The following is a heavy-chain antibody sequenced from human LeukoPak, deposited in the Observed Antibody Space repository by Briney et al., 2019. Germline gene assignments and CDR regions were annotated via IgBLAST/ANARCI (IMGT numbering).Heavy chain of an antibody. CDR3: ARDRTRGYSGYEGY. V-gene: IGHV1-46*01. CDR2: INPSGGST. Sequence: ASVTVSFTASGYTFTTYYMHWVRQAPGQGLEWMGIINPSGGSTSYAQKFQGRVTMTRDTSTSTVYMELSRLRSDDTAVYYCARDRTRGYSGYEGYWGQGTLVTVSS. J-gene: IGHJ4*02. D-gene: IGHD5-12*01. CDR1: GYTFTTYY.